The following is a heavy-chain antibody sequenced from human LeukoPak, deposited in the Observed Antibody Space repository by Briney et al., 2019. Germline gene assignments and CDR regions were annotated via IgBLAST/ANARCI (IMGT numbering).Heavy chain of an antibody. Sequence: PSETLSLTCTVSGGSISSHYWRWIWQPPGKGLEWIAYIPYSGSTNYNPSLKSRVTMSIDTSKNQFSLRLSSVTAADTAVYYCARGSTGDWGQGTLVTVSS. V-gene: IGHV4-59*11. J-gene: IGHJ4*02. CDR2: IPYSGST. CDR3: ARGSTGD. D-gene: IGHD2-8*02. CDR1: GGSISSHY.